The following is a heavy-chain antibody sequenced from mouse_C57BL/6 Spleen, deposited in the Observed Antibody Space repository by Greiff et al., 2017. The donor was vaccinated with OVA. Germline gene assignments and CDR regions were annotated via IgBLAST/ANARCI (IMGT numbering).Heavy chain of an antibody. CDR1: GFNIKNTY. Sequence: EVQLQQSVAELVRPGASVKLSCTASGFNIKNTYMHWVKQRPEQGLEWIGRIDPANGNTKYAPKFQGKATITADTSSNTAYLQLSSLTSEDTAIYYGASPYYYGSNRAMDYWGQGTSVTVSS. CDR2: IDPANGNT. D-gene: IGHD1-1*01. V-gene: IGHV14-3*01. CDR3: ASPYYYGSNRAMDY. J-gene: IGHJ4*01.